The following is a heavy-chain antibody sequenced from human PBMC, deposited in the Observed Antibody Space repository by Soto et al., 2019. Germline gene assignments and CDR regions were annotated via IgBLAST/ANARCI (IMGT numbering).Heavy chain of an antibody. CDR2: IDPSDSYT. CDR3: ARLRPYCSGGSCYLEY. Sequence: GDSLKISCQGSGYSFTSYWISWVRQMPGKGLEWMGRIDPSDSYTNYSPSFQGHVTISADKSISTAYLQWSSLKASDTAMYYCARLRPYCSGGSCYLEYWGQGILVTDS. CDR1: GYSFTSYW. D-gene: IGHD2-15*01. J-gene: IGHJ4*02. V-gene: IGHV5-10-1*01.